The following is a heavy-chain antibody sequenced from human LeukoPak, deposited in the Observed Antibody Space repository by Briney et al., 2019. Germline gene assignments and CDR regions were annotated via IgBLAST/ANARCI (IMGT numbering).Heavy chain of an antibody. CDR2: ISASGGST. Sequence: GGSLRLSCVASGFTFITYGMTWVRQAPGKGLEWVSTISASGGSTHHADSVKGRFTISRDNSKNTLYLQMNSLRAEDTAVYYCASYYYGSGSYINWFDPWGQGTLVTVSS. CDR1: GFTFITYG. V-gene: IGHV3-23*01. D-gene: IGHD3-10*01. CDR3: ASYYYGSGSYINWFDP. J-gene: IGHJ5*02.